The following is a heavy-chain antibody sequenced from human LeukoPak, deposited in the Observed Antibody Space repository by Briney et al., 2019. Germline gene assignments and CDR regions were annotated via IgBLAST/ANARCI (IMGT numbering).Heavy chain of an antibody. D-gene: IGHD3-10*01. CDR2: INPNSGGT. CDR3: ARDPQPPMVRGVFDP. Sequence: EASVKVSCKASGYTFTGYYMHWVRQAPGQGLEWMGWINPNSGGTNYAQKFQGRVTMTRDTSISTAYMELSRLRSDDTAVYYCARDPQPPMVRGVFDPWGQGTLVTVSS. CDR1: GYTFTGYY. V-gene: IGHV1-2*02. J-gene: IGHJ5*02.